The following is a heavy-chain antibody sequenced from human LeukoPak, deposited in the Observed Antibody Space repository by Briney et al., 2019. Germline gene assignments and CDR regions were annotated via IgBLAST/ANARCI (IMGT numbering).Heavy chain of an antibody. J-gene: IGHJ4*02. V-gene: IGHV3-43*02. CDR2: ISADGGST. CDR3: AKESGKFDY. D-gene: IGHD1-1*01. Sequence: GGSLRLSCVASGLNFDDSAMHWVRQAPGKGLEWVSLISADGGSTFSADSVKGRFSISRDNSKNSLYLQMNSLISEDTAMYYCAKESGKFDYWGQGTLVAVSS. CDR1: GLNFDDSA.